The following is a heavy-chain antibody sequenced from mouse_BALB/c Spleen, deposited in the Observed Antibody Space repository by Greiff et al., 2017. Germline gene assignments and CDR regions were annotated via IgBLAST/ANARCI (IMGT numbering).Heavy chain of an antibody. Sequence: EVKLMESGPGLVKPSQSLSLTCTVTGYSITSDYAWNWIRQFPGNKLEWMGYISYSGSTSYNPSLKSRISITRDTSKNQFFLQLNSVTTEDTATYYCARRRDYGSSSYFDVWGAGTTVTVSS. D-gene: IGHD1-1*01. CDR1: GYSITSDYA. J-gene: IGHJ1*01. V-gene: IGHV3-2*02. CDR3: ARRRDYGSSSYFDV. CDR2: ISYSGST.